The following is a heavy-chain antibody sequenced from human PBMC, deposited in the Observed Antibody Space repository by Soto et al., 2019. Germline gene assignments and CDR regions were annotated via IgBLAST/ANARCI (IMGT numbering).Heavy chain of an antibody. CDR3: SRHSTSAPKDY. V-gene: IGHV5-51*01. Sequence: GASLKISCKGVGSSFSRYGIAWVRQKPGNGLEWVGVLYPGDSDTKDNPSFEGHVTISVDKSVSAAFLQWGSLQASDNAMYSCSRHSTSAPKDYWGQGTVVTVSS. J-gene: IGHJ4*01. D-gene: IGHD3-10*01. CDR2: LYPGDSDT. CDR1: GSSFSRYG.